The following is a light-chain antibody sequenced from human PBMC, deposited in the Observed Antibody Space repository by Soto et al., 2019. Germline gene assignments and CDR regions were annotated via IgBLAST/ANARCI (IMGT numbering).Light chain of an antibody. J-gene: IGKJ4*01. CDR1: QSVNSN. V-gene: IGKV3-11*01. CDR2: DAS. Sequence: EIALTQSPATLSLSPGESATLSCRASQSVNSNLAWYQQKPGQAPRLLIYDASRRATGIPARFSGTGSGTDFTLTISSLEPEDFAVYYCQQRSNWPAFGGGTKVDNK. CDR3: QQRSNWPA.